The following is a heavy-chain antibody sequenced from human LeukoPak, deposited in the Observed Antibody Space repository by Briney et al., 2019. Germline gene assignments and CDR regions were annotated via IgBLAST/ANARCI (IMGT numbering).Heavy chain of an antibody. D-gene: IGHD2-2*01. CDR1: GGSISSGGYD. V-gene: IGHV4-30-2*01. J-gene: IGHJ5*02. CDR3: ARSKAHLSTSWYGTWFDP. CDR2: IYHSGST. Sequence: PSETLSLTCTVSGGSISSGGYDWSWVRQPPGKGLEWIGYIYHSGSTYYNPSLKSRVTISVDTSKNQLSLKLSSVTAADTAVYYCARSKAHLSTSWYGTWFDPWGQGTVVTVSS.